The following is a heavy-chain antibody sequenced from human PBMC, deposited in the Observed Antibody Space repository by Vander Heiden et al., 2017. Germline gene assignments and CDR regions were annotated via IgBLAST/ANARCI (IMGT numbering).Heavy chain of an antibody. Sequence: ELQLVQSGGGLVKPGGSLILSCVDSDVTFSTYTLHWVRQAPGKGLEWVSYISSSISYIYYADSVKGRFTISRDNGKNSLYLQMNSLRAEDTAVYYCASVVDCVNGVCSLMDVWGQGTTVTVSS. CDR3: ASVVDCVNGVCSLMDV. V-gene: IGHV3-21*01. D-gene: IGHD2-8*01. CDR2: ISSSISYI. CDR1: DVTFSTYT. J-gene: IGHJ6*02.